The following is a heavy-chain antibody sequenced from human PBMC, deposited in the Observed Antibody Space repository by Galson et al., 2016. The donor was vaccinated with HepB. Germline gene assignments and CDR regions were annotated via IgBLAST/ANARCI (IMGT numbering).Heavy chain of an antibody. CDR1: GFTFSDYA. CDR2: ITDSGGAK. Sequence: SLRLSCAASGFTFSDYAMSWVRQAPGKGLEWVTAITDSGGAKYYADSVKGRSTISRDNSKNTVFFQMNSLRAEDTAIYYCAKRRLVADDAFDVWGQGTMVIVSS. J-gene: IGHJ3*01. CDR3: AKRRLVADDAFDV. D-gene: IGHD3-16*01. V-gene: IGHV3-23*01.